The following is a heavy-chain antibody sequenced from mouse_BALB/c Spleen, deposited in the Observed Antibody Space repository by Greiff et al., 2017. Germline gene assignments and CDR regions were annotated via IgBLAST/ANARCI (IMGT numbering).Heavy chain of an antibody. V-gene: IGHV5-15*02. CDR3: ARDPSGTALFDY. CDR1: GFTFSDYG. CDR2: ISNLAYSI. Sequence: EVQGVESGGGLVQPGGSRKLSCAASGFTFSDYGMAWVRQAPGKGPEWVAFISNLAYSIYYADTVTGRFTISRENAKNTLYLEMSSLRSEDTAMYYCARDPSGTALFDYWGQGTTLTVSS. D-gene: IGHD4-1*01. J-gene: IGHJ2*01.